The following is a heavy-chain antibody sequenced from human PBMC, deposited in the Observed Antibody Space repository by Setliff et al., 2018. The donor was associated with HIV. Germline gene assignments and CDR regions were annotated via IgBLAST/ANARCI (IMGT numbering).Heavy chain of an antibody. CDR1: GGSLKNYL. J-gene: IGHJ6*03. CDR2: INYSGSI. Sequence: SETLSLTCAVSGGSLKNYLWTWIRQTPEKGLQWIGDINYSGSINYNLSLKSRVTISVDTSKNQFSLKLSSVTAADTAVYYCARARLGKGVVIHYYYMDVWGKGTTVTVSS. D-gene: IGHD3-3*01. V-gene: IGHV4-34*01. CDR3: ARARLGKGVVIHYYYMDV.